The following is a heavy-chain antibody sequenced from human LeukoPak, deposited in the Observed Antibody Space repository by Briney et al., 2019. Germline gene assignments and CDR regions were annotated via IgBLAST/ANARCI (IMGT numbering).Heavy chain of an antibody. CDR1: GFTFSSYW. Sequence: SGGSLRLSCAASGFTFSSYWMTWVRQAPGKGLEWVANIKQDGSEKYYVDSVKGRFTISRDNAKNSLYLQMNSLRAEDTAVYYCARALKSGYYHLDSWGQGTLVTVSS. CDR3: ARALKSGYYHLDS. CDR2: IKQDGSEK. V-gene: IGHV3-7*01. J-gene: IGHJ4*02. D-gene: IGHD3-3*01.